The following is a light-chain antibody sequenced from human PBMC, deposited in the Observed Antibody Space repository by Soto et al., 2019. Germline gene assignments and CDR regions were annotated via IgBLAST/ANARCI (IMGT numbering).Light chain of an antibody. V-gene: IGKV3-11*01. CDR1: QSFRSSY. CDR3: QQRSNWPPALT. Sequence: EIVLTQSPGTLSLSPGERATLSCRASQSFRSSYLTWYHQKPGQAPRLLIYDASNRATGIPARFSGSGSGTDFTLTISSLEPEDFAVYYCQQRSNWPPALTFGGGTKVEIK. J-gene: IGKJ4*01. CDR2: DAS.